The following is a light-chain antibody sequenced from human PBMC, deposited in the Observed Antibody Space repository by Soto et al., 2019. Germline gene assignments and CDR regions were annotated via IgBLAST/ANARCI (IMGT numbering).Light chain of an antibody. CDR1: SSDLLSAY. CDR2: DVS. V-gene: IGLV2-14*03. CDR3: ASYTTRTALV. J-gene: IGLJ2*01. Sequence: QSALTQPASESGSPGQSITISCTGSSSDLLSAYVSWYQQLQGKPPKLLIYDVSLRPSGVSDRFSGLLSDNTASLAISVLHPEDEGDYYCASYTTRTALVFVGGTKLTVL.